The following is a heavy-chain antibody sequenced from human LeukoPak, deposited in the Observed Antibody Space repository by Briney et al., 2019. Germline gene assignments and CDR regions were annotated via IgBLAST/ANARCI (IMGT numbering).Heavy chain of an antibody. D-gene: IGHD3-22*01. CDR3: ARAPYYYDSSGNSSYFDY. CDR1: GGTFSSYA. J-gene: IGHJ4*02. V-gene: IGHV1-69*01. CDR2: IIPIFGTA. Sequence: SVKVSCKASGGTFSSYAISWVRQAPGQGLEWMGGIIPIFGTANYAQKFQGRVTITADESTSTAYMELSSLRSEDTAVYYCARAPYYYDSSGNSSYFDYWGQGTLVTVSS.